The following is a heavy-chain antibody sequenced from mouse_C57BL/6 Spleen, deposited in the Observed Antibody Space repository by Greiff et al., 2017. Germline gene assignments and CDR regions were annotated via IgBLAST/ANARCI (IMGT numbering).Heavy chain of an antibody. V-gene: IGHV5-4*01. Sequence: DVQLQESGGGLVKPGGSLKLSCAASGFTFSSYAMSWVRQTPEKRLEWVATISDGGSYTYYPDNVKGRFTISRDNAKNNLYLQMSHLKSEDTAMYYCARDRAYYGSSYGAMDYWGQGTSVTVSS. CDR3: ARDRAYYGSSYGAMDY. CDR2: ISDGGSYT. J-gene: IGHJ4*01. D-gene: IGHD1-1*01. CDR1: GFTFSSYA.